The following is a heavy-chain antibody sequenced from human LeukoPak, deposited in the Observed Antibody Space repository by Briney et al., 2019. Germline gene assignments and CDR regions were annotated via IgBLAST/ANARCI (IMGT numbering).Heavy chain of an antibody. J-gene: IGHJ4*02. D-gene: IGHD2-2*02. Sequence: GGSLRLSCAASGFTFSSYWMSWVRQAPGKWLEWVANIKQDGSEKYYVDSVKCRFTISKANAKNSLYLQMNSLRAEDTAVYYCAREVQVYCSSTSCYNLDSWRQGTLVTVSS. CDR1: GFTFSSYW. V-gene: IGHV3-7*01. CDR3: AREVQVYCSSTSCYNLDS. CDR2: IKQDGSEK.